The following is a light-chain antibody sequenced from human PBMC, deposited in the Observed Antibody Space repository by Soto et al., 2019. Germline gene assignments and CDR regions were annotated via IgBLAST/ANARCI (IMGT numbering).Light chain of an antibody. V-gene: IGKV1-16*02. J-gene: IGKJ4*01. CDR2: AAS. CDR3: QQYNSYPLS. CDR1: QGIRNY. Sequence: DIQLTQSPSSLSASVGDRVTITCRASQGIRNYLAWFQQKPAKAPQSLIDAASTLQSGVPSKFSGSGSGTDFTLAISSLQAEDVATYYCQQYNSYPLSVGGGTKVEIK.